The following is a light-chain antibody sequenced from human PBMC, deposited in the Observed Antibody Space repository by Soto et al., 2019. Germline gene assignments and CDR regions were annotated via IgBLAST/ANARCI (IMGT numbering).Light chain of an antibody. CDR1: QSVSSNY. CDR3: QQYATSPFT. J-gene: IGKJ2*01. V-gene: IGKV3-20*01. Sequence: EIVLTQSPGTLPLSPGERATLSCRASQSVSSNYLVWYQQKPGQAPRPLIYGASSRATGIPDRFSGSGSGTDFTLTISRLEPEDFAVYYCQQYATSPFTFGQWTKLEIK. CDR2: GAS.